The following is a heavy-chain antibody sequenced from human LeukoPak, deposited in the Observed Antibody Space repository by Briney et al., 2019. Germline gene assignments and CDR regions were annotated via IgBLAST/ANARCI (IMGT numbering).Heavy chain of an antibody. CDR2: INPYSGGR. CDR1: GYTFTSYD. J-gene: IGHJ6*03. Sequence: GASVKVSCKASGYTFTSYDINWVRQATGQGLEWMGWINPYSGGRNNAQKFQGRVTMTRDTSISTAYMELSRLRSDDTAVYYCARGAEYYYYMDVWGKGTTV. V-gene: IGHV1-2*02. CDR3: ARGAEYYYYMDV.